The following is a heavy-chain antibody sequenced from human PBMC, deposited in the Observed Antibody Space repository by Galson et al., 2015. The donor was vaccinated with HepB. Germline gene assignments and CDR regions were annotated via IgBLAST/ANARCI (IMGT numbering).Heavy chain of an antibody. D-gene: IGHD3-10*01. CDR2: ISAYNGNT. CDR1: GYTFTSYG. V-gene: IGHV1-18*01. Sequence: SVKVSCKASGYTFTSYGFNWVRQAPGQGLEWMGWISAYNGNTDYAQKLQGRVTMTTDRSTSTAYMEVRSLRSDDTAVYYCARTYDRGLGECDYWGQGTLVTVSS. J-gene: IGHJ4*02. CDR3: ARTYDRGLGECDY.